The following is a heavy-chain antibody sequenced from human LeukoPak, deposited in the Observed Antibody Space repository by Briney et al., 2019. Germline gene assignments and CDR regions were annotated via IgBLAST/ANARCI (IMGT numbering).Heavy chain of an antibody. Sequence: ASVKVSCKASGYTFTSYGISWVRQAPGQGLEWMGWISAYNGNTNYAQKLQGRVTMTTDTSTSTAYMELRSLRSDDTAVYYCARDRSTHWLSYYYDSSGYYGFDYWGQGTLVTVSS. J-gene: IGHJ4*02. V-gene: IGHV1-18*01. CDR3: ARDRSTHWLSYYYDSSGYYGFDY. CDR2: ISAYNGNT. CDR1: GYTFTSYG. D-gene: IGHD3-22*01.